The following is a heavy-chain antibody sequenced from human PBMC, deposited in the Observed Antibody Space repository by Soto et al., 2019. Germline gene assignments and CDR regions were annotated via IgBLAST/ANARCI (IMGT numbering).Heavy chain of an antibody. Sequence: QVQLVQSGAEVKKPGASVKVSCKASGYTFTSYGISWVRQAPGQGLEWMGWISAYNGNTKYAQKLQGRVTMTTDTSTSTPNMELSSLSPDDTAVYSCARDPNSFDYWGQGTLVTVPP. CDR1: GYTFTSYG. V-gene: IGHV1-18*01. CDR2: ISAYNGNT. J-gene: IGHJ4*02. CDR3: ARDPNSFDY.